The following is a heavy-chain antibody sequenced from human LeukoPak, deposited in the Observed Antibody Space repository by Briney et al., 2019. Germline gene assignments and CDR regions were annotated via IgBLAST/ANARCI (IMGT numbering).Heavy chain of an antibody. J-gene: IGHJ2*01. Sequence: PSETLSLTCAVSGGSISSGGYSWSWIRQPPGKGLEWIGYIYHSGSTYYNPSLKSRVTISVDRSKNQFSLKLSSVTAADTAVYYCAREGAHYYDSSGHDWYFDLWGRGTLVTVSS. D-gene: IGHD3-22*01. CDR1: GGSISSGGYS. CDR3: AREGAHYYDSSGHDWYFDL. CDR2: IYHSGST. V-gene: IGHV4-30-2*01.